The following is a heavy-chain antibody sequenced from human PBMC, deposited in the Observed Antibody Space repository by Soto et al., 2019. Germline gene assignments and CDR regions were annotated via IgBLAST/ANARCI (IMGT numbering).Heavy chain of an antibody. CDR1: GGTFSSYA. D-gene: IGHD6-19*01. Sequence: QVQLVQSGAEVKKPGSSVKVSCKASGGTFSSYAISWVRQAPGQGLEWMGGIIPIFGTANYAQKFQGRVMITADKSTSTAYMELSSLRSEDTAVYYCARDQGSSGWSLFDYWGQGTLVTVSS. V-gene: IGHV1-69*06. CDR3: ARDQGSSGWSLFDY. J-gene: IGHJ4*02. CDR2: IIPIFGTA.